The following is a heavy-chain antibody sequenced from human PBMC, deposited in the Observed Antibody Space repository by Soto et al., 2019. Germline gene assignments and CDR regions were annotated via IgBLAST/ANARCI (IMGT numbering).Heavy chain of an antibody. CDR3: ARTLEWLLWMGSGWFDP. V-gene: IGHV4-34*01. D-gene: IGHD3-3*01. Sequence: SETLSLTCAVYGGSFSGYYWSWIRQPPGKGLEWIGEINHSGSTNYNPSLKSRVTISVDTSKNQFSLKLSSVTAADTAVYYCARTLEWLLWMGSGWFDPWGQGTLVTVSS. CDR2: INHSGST. CDR1: GGSFSGYY. J-gene: IGHJ5*02.